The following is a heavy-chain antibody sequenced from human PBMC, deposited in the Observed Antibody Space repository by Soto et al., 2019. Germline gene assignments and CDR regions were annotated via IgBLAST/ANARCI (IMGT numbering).Heavy chain of an antibody. J-gene: IGHJ4*02. CDR1: VYTFTSYY. CDR3: ARGPINPLVVPAAPPRCLDY. D-gene: IGHD2-2*01. V-gene: IGHV1-46*03. CDR2: INPSGGST. Sequence: GASVKVSCKASVYTFTSYYMHWVRQAPGQGLEWMGIINPSGGSTSYAQKFQGRVTMTRDTSTSTVYMELSSLRSEDTAVYYCARGPINPLVVPAAPPRCLDYWGQGTLVTVSS.